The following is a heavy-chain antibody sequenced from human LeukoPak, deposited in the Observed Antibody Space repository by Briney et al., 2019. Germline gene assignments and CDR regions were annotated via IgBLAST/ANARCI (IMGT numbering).Heavy chain of an antibody. J-gene: IGHJ4*02. CDR3: ARDTGRFDYDSSGPPVSVDY. CDR1: GYTFTSYG. V-gene: IGHV1-18*01. Sequence: ASVKVSCKASGYTFTSYGISWVRQAPGQGLEWMGWISAYNGNTNYAQKLQGRVTMTTDTSTSTAYMELRSLRSDDTAVYYCARDTGRFDYDSSGPPVSVDYWGQGTLVTVSS. CDR2: ISAYNGNT. D-gene: IGHD3-22*01.